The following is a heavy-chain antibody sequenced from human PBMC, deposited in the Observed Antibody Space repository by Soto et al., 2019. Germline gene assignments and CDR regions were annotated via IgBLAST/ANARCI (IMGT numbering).Heavy chain of an antibody. D-gene: IGHD1-7*01. V-gene: IGHV3-49*03. Sequence: GVSLRLSCTASGFTFSDHAMSWFRQAPGKGPEWVGFIRRKFYGGTTEYAASVKGRFTISRDDSKSIAYLQMNRLKTEDTAMYYCTRAPNYSGYYDMDVWGQGTKVTVS. J-gene: IGHJ6*02. CDR3: TRAPNYSGYYDMDV. CDR1: GFTFSDHA. CDR2: IRRKFYGGTT.